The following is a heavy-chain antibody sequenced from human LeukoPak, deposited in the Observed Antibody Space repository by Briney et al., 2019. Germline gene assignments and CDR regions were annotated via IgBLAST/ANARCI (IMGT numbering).Heavy chain of an antibody. J-gene: IGHJ4*02. CDR1: GGSFSGYY. CDR3: ARGRYCSGGSCYEG. D-gene: IGHD2-15*01. CDR2: INHSGST. V-gene: IGHV4-34*01. Sequence: SETLSLTCAVYGGSFSGYYWSWIRQPLGTGLERSGEINHSGSTNYNPSLKSRVTISVDTSKNQFSLKLSSVTAADTAVYYCARGRYCSGGSCYEGWGQGTLVTVSS.